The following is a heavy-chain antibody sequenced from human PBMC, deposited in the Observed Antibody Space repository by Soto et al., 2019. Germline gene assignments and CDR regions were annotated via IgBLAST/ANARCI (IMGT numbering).Heavy chain of an antibody. CDR3: AKDNCISTSCYRLYNWFDP. D-gene: IGHD2-2*01. V-gene: IGHV3-30*18. CDR2: ISYGGSNK. CDR1: GFTFSSYG. J-gene: IGHJ5*02. Sequence: QVQLVESGGGVVQPGRSLRLSCAASGFTFSSYGMHWVRQAPGKGLEWVAVISYGGSNKYYADSVKGRFTISRDNSKNTLYLQMNNLRAEYTAVYYCAKDNCISTSCYRLYNWFDPWGQGTLVTVSS.